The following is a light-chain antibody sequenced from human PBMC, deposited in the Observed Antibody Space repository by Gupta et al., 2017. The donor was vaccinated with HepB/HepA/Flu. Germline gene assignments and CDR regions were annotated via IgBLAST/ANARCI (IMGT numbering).Light chain of an antibody. CDR1: QTITDNY. J-gene: IGKJ1*01. Sequence: ELVLTQSPGTLSLSPGERATLSCRASQTITDNYLTWYQQKPGQAPRLILYGASRRATGIPDRFSGSGSGTDFTLSINRLEPEDFAVYYCHQYGTSQWTFGQGTRVEMK. CDR3: HQYGTSQWT. CDR2: GAS. V-gene: IGKV3-20*01.